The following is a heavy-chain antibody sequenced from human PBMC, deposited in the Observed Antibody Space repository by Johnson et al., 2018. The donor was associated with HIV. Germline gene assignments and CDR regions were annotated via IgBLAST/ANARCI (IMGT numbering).Heavy chain of an antibody. V-gene: IGHV3-30*03. D-gene: IGHD2-15*01. CDR3: ARVARHDGWWFDAFDI. J-gene: IGHJ3*02. CDR2: ISYDGSNK. CDR1: GFTFSSYG. Sequence: VQLVESGGGAVQPGRSLRLSCAASGFTFSSYGMHWVRQAPGKGLEWVAVISYDGSNKYYADSVKGRFTISRDNSKNTLYLQMNSLRAEDTAVYYCARVARHDGWWFDAFDIWGQGTMVTVSS.